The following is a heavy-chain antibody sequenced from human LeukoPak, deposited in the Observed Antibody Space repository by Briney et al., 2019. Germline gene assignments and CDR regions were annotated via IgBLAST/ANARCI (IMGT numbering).Heavy chain of an antibody. J-gene: IGHJ4*02. Sequence: SETLSLTCAVYGGSFSGYYWSWIRQPPGKGLEWTGEINHSGSTNYNPSLKSRVTISVDTSKNQFSLKLSSVTAADTAVYYCASKNKKGGGFDYWGQGTLVTVSS. CDR2: INHSGST. CDR3: ASKNKKGGGFDY. V-gene: IGHV4-34*01. D-gene: IGHD2/OR15-2a*01. CDR1: GGSFSGYY.